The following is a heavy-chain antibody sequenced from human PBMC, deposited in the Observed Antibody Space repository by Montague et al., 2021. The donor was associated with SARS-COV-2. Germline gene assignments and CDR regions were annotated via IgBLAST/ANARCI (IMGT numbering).Heavy chain of an antibody. Sequence: SETLSLTCSVSGYSITRVFWGWLRQPPGKGLEWIGHLHHSGSTNFNASLTSRLTMSPDTSKNQFSLQLSSVTAAATAVYYCARLYQGFNGKMYFFDAWGQGITVTVSS. J-gene: IGHJ4*02. CDR2: LHHSGST. CDR1: GYSITRVF. V-gene: IGHV4-59*01. D-gene: IGHD2-8*01. CDR3: ARLYQGFNGKMYFFDA.